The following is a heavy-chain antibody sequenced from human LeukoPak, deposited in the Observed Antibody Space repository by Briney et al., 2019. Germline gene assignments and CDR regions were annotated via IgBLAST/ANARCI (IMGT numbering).Heavy chain of an antibody. CDR1: GFTLSSYS. D-gene: IGHD2-15*01. J-gene: IGHJ5*02. Sequence: AGSLRLSCAASGFTLSSYSMNWVRQAPGKGLEWVSSISSSSSYIYYADSVKGRFTISRDNAKNSLYLQMNSLRAEDTAVYYCAARYCSGGSCSLVDPWGQGTLVTVSS. CDR3: AARYCSGGSCSLVDP. V-gene: IGHV3-21*01. CDR2: ISSSSSYI.